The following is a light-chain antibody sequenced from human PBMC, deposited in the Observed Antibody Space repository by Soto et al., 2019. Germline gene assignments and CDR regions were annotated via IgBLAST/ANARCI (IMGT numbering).Light chain of an antibody. Sequence: QSALTQPRSVSGSFGRSVTISCTGTSSDVGDSDSVSWYQQHPGRAPKLMISDVDKRPSGVPDRFSGSKSGNTASLTISGLQSDDEADYYCCSYAGSHTWVFGGGTKLTVL. V-gene: IGLV2-11*01. J-gene: IGLJ3*02. CDR2: DVD. CDR3: CSYAGSHTWV. CDR1: SSDVGDSDS.